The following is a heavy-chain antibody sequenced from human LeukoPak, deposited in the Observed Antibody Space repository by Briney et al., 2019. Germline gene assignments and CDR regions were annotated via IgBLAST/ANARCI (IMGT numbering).Heavy chain of an antibody. CDR2: ISSSGSTI. J-gene: IGHJ4*02. CDR1: GFTFSRYA. V-gene: IGHV3-48*04. D-gene: IGHD3-22*01. CDR3: ARDLYYDSSGYSSA. Sequence: GGSLRLSCAASGFTFSRYAMSWVRQAPGKGLEWVSHISSSGSTIYYADSVKGRFILSRDNAKKSLYLQLNSLRAEDTAVYYCARDLYYDSSGYSSAWGQGTLVTVSS.